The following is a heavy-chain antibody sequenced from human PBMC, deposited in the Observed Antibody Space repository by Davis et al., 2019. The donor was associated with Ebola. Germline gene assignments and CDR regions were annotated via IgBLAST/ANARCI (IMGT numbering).Heavy chain of an antibody. J-gene: IGHJ6*04. CDR3: ASGITIFGVVPLGGMDV. V-gene: IGHV3-23*01. CDR2: ISGSGGST. Sequence: GESLKISCADSVITFSSYAMTWVRQAPGKGLEWVSAISGSGGSTYYADSVKGRFTISRDNSKKTMYLQMNSLRAEDTAVYYCASGITIFGVVPLGGMDVWGKGTTVTVSS. D-gene: IGHD3-3*01. CDR1: VITFSSYA.